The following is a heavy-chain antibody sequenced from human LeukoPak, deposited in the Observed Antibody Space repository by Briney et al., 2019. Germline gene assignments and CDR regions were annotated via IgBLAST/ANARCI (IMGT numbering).Heavy chain of an antibody. CDR3: ARVESTTVTTYGGNWFDP. V-gene: IGHV4-4*07. J-gene: IGHJ5*02. CDR1: GDSISYFY. D-gene: IGHD4-17*01. CDR2: IYNSGST. Sequence: SETLSLTCSVSGDSISYFYWSWIRQAAGKGLEWIGRIYNSGSTDYNASLKSRVTMSVDTSKNQLSRKVISVTAADTAVYYCARVESTTVTTYGGNWFDPWGQGTLVTVSS.